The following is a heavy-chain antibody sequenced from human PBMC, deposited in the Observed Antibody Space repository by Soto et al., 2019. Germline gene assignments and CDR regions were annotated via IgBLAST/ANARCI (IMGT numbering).Heavy chain of an antibody. J-gene: IGHJ6*02. V-gene: IGHV4-39*01. CDR2: IYYSGST. CDR3: ARLLKAARPSVYYYGMDV. D-gene: IGHD6-6*01. Sequence: NPSETLSLTCTVSGGSISSSSYYWGWIRQPPGKGLEWIGSIYYSGSTYYNPSLKSRVTISVDTSKNQFSLKLSSVTAADTAVYYCARLLKAARPSVYYYGMDVWGQGTTVTVSS. CDR1: GGSISSSSYY.